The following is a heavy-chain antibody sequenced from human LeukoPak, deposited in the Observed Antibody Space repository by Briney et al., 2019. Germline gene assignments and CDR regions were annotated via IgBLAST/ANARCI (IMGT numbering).Heavy chain of an antibody. Sequence: GGSLRLSCAASGFTFSSYAMSWVRQAPGKGLEWVSAISGSGGSTYYADSVKGRFTISRDNSKNTLYLQMNSLRAEDTAVYDCAKEEARDNRGSAYYFDYWGQGTLVTVSS. CDR2: ISGSGGST. J-gene: IGHJ4*02. D-gene: IGHD3-22*01. CDR1: GFTFSSYA. CDR3: AKEEARDNRGSAYYFDY. V-gene: IGHV3-23*01.